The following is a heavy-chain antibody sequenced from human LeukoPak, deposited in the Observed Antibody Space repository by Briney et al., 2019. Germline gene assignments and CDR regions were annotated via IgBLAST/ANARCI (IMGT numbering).Heavy chain of an antibody. CDR1: GGTFSSYA. J-gene: IGHJ4*02. V-gene: IGHV1-69*13. Sequence: SVKVSCKASGGTFSSYAISWVRQAPGQGLEWMGGIIPIFGTANYAQKFQGRVTITADESTSTAYMELSSLRSEDTAVYYCARKGVAAAGTGPGPWYFDYWGQGTLVTVSS. CDR3: ARKGVAAAGTGPGPWYFDY. CDR2: IIPIFGTA. D-gene: IGHD6-13*01.